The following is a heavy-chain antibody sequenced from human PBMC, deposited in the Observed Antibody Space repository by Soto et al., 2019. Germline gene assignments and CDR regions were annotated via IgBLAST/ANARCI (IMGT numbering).Heavy chain of an antibody. CDR1: GFTFNSYS. D-gene: IGHD3-22*01. V-gene: IGHV3-21*01. CDR3: VKGEYYYDGSAYYPFDY. Sequence: GGSLRLSCAVSGFTFNSYSMNWVRQAPGKGLEWVSSISSFSNYMYYTDSVKGRFTISRDNSKNTAYLQMSSLRPEDTAVYYCVKGEYYYDGSAYYPFDYWGQGRMVTVSS. CDR2: ISSFSNYM. J-gene: IGHJ4*02.